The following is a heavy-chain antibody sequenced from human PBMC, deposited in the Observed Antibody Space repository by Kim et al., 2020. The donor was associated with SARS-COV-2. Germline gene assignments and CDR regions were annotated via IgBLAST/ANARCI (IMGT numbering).Heavy chain of an antibody. CDR2: ISVDGKNR. CDR1: GFSFDNAH. J-gene: IGHJ4*01. V-gene: IGHV3-33*01. Sequence: GGSLRLSCVGSGFSFDNAHMHWVRQAPGKGLEWVALISVDGKNRLYADSVKGRFTTSRDNVQNTMYLQMDSLREEDTAVYYCAREGHSSWRAGIFVDWG. CDR3: AREGHSSWRAGIFVD. D-gene: IGHD6-19*01.